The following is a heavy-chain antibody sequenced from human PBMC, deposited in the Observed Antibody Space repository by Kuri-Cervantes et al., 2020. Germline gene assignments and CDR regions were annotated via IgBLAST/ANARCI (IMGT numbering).Heavy chain of an antibody. CDR1: GFTFSSYW. J-gene: IGHJ4*02. Sequence: GESLKISCAASGFTFSSYWMXWVRQAXGRGXEWXXNIKEDGSXKYYVDSVKGRXXISRDNAKNXLYLQXNSLIAXDTAVYYCXXGGNKDYWGQGTLVTVSS. CDR2: IKEDGSXK. V-gene: IGHV3-7*01. CDR3: XXGGNKDY. D-gene: IGHD4-23*01.